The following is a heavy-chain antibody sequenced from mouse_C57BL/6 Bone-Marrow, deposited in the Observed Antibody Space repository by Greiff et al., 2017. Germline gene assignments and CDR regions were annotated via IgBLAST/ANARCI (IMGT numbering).Heavy chain of an antibody. Sequence: EVKLQESGPGLVKPSQSLSLTCSVTGYSITSGYYWNWIRQFPGNKLEWMGYISYDGSNNYNPSLKNRISITRDTSKNQFFLKLNSVTTEDTATYYCARGVYYYGSSEDYWGQGTTLTVSS. V-gene: IGHV3-6*01. CDR3: ARGVYYYGSSEDY. CDR2: ISYDGSN. J-gene: IGHJ2*01. CDR1: GYSITSGYY. D-gene: IGHD1-1*01.